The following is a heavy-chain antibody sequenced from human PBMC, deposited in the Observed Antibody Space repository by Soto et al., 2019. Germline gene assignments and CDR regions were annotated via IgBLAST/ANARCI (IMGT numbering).Heavy chain of an antibody. D-gene: IGHD3-9*01. CDR2: ISAYNGNT. V-gene: IGHV1-18*01. CDR3: ARVPTSYYDILTGYYYMDV. Sequence: ASVKVSCKASGYTFTSYGSSWVRQAPGQGLEWMGWISAYNGNTNYAQKLQGRVTMTTDTSTSTAYMELRSLRSDDTAVYYCARVPTSYYDILTGYYYMDVWGKGTTVTVSS. CDR1: GYTFTSYG. J-gene: IGHJ6*03.